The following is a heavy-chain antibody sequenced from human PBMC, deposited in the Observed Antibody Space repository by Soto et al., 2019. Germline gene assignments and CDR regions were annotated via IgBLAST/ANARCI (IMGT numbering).Heavy chain of an antibody. CDR1: GYTFTGYY. Sequence: ASVKVSCKASGYTFTGYYMHWVRQAPGQGLEWMGWINPNSGGTNYAQKFQGRVTMTRDTSISTAYMELSRLRSDDTAVYYCARVESKGCSNYVDGMDFWGQGTTVTVSS. J-gene: IGHJ6*02. D-gene: IGHD4-4*01. CDR3: ARVESKGCSNYVDGMDF. CDR2: INPNSGGT. V-gene: IGHV1-2*02.